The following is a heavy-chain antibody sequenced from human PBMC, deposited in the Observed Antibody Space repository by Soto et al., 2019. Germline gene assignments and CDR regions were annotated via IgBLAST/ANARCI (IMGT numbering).Heavy chain of an antibody. V-gene: IGHV1-18*01. D-gene: IGHD3-22*01. CDR2: ISAYDGYT. CDR1: GYTFTSYG. J-gene: IGHJ6*02. Sequence: QVQLVQSGAEVKKPGASVKVSCKASGYTFTSYGINWVRQAPGQGLEWLGWISAYDGYTNYAQILQGRVSMTTDTSPKTEYMELRSLRSDETAMYYCARGGFYDSSGARNYYYYGMNVWGQGTTVTVSS. CDR3: ARGGFYDSSGARNYYYYGMNV.